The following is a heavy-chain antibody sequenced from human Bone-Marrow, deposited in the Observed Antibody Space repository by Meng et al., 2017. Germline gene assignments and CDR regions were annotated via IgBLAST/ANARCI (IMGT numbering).Heavy chain of an antibody. CDR3: ASKVPDYSSSCYHYYYYGMDV. V-gene: IGHV1-69*13. CDR1: GGTFSSYA. D-gene: IGHD6-6*01. Sequence: SVKVSCKASGGTFSSYAISWVRQAPGQGLEWMGGIIPIFGTANYAQKFQGRVTITADESTSTAYMELSSLRSEDTAVYYCASKVPDYSSSCYHYYYYGMDVWGQGTTVTVSS. CDR2: IIPIFGTA. J-gene: IGHJ6*02.